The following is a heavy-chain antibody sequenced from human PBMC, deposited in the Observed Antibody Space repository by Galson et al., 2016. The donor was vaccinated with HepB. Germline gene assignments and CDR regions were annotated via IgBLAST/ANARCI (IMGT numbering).Heavy chain of an antibody. Sequence: SLRLSCAASGFTFSTSPMSWVRRAPGKGLEWLSSISGSGDRTYYTDDVKGRFTISRETSKNTLYLQTSSLRVDDTALYYCTRDQASYNWGQGTLVLVSS. CDR3: TRDQASYN. J-gene: IGHJ4*02. CDR2: ISGSGDRT. CDR1: GFTFSTSP. V-gene: IGHV3-23*01. D-gene: IGHD2-21*01.